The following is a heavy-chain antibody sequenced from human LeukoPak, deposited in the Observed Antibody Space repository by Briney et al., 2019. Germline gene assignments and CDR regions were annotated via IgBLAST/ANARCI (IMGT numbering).Heavy chain of an antibody. V-gene: IGHV3-23*01. D-gene: IGHD3-10*01. CDR3: AKDREGGSGSYYTPFDY. Sequence: GGTLRLSCAASGFTFSSYGMSWVRQAPGKGLEWVSAISGSGGSTYYADSVKGRFTISRDNSKNTLYLQMNSLRAEDTAVYYCAKDREGGSGSYYTPFDYWGQGTLVTVSS. J-gene: IGHJ4*02. CDR2: ISGSGGST. CDR1: GFTFSSYG.